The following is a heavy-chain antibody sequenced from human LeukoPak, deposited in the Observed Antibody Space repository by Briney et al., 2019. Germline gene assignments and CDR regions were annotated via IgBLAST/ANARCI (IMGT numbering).Heavy chain of an antibody. D-gene: IGHD3-3*01. CDR3: ARERGYDFWSGSRVLFDY. J-gene: IGHJ4*02. Sequence: GGSLRLSCAASGFTFSDYYMSWIRQAPGKGLEWVSYISGSGSTIYYADSVKGRFTISRDNAKNSLYLQMNSLRAEDTAVYYCARERGYDFWSGSRVLFDYWGQGTLVTVSS. V-gene: IGHV3-11*04. CDR2: ISGSGSTI. CDR1: GFTFSDYY.